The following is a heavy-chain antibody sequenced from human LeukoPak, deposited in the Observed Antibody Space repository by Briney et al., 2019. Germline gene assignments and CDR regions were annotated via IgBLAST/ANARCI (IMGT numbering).Heavy chain of an antibody. CDR1: GGSISSGGYY. D-gene: IGHD3-3*01. CDR2: IYYSGST. J-gene: IGHJ5*02. V-gene: IGHV4-31*03. Sequence: SQTLSLTCTVSGGSISSGGYYWSWIRQHPGKGLERIGYIYYSGSTYYNPSLKSRVTISVDTSKNQFSLKLSSVTAADTAVYYCARGVSEWLLGNWFDPWGQGTLVTVSS. CDR3: ARGVSEWLLGNWFDP.